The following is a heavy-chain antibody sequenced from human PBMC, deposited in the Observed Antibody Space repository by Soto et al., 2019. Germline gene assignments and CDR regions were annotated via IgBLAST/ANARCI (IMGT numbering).Heavy chain of an antibody. V-gene: IGHV4-34*01. CDR2: INHSGST. Sequence: SETLSLTCAVYGGSFSGYYWSWIRQPPGKGLEWIGEINHSGSTNYNPSLKSRVTISVDTSKNQFSLKLSSVTAADTAVYYCARSITMVRGVIIRDYWGQGTLVTVSS. D-gene: IGHD3-10*01. J-gene: IGHJ4*02. CDR1: GGSFSGYY. CDR3: ARSITMVRGVIIRDY.